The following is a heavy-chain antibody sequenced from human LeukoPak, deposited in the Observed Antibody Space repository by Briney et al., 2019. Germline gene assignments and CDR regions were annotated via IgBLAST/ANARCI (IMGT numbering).Heavy chain of an antibody. J-gene: IGHJ6*02. D-gene: IGHD6-13*01. CDR1: GFTFDDYA. Sequence: GRSLRLSCAASGFTFDDYAMHWVRQAPGKGLEWVSGISWNSGSIGYADSVKGRFTISRDNAKNSPYLQMNSLRAEDTALYYCAKDNTAAAGSDYYYYYGMDVWGQGTTVTVSS. V-gene: IGHV3-9*01. CDR2: ISWNSGSI. CDR3: AKDNTAAAGSDYYYYYGMDV.